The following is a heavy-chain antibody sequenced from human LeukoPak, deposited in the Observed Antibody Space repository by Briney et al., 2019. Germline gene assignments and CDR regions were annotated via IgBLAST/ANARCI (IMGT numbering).Heavy chain of an antibody. Sequence: RASVKVSCKASGGTLSSYAISWVRQARGQGLEWMGGIIPIFGTANYAQKFQGRVTITTDESTSTANMELSSLRSEDTAVYYCARPPRPYGSGSHAFDIWGQGTMVTVSS. D-gene: IGHD3-10*01. CDR3: ARPPRPYGSGSHAFDI. CDR1: GGTLSSYA. J-gene: IGHJ3*02. CDR2: IIPIFGTA. V-gene: IGHV1-69*05.